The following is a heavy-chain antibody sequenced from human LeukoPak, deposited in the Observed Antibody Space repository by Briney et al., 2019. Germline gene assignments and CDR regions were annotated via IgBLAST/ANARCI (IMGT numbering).Heavy chain of an antibody. J-gene: IGHJ6*02. CDR3: AIHRGYSGYDLNYYYGMDV. V-gene: IGHV4-59*01. CDR1: GISISPYY. D-gene: IGHD5-12*01. Sequence: SETLSLTCTVSGISISPYYWTWVRQPPGKGLEWIGYIYYSGSTNYNPSLKSRVTISVDTSKNQFSLKLSSVTAADTAVYYCAIHRGYSGYDLNYYYGMDVWGQGTTVTVSS. CDR2: IYYSGST.